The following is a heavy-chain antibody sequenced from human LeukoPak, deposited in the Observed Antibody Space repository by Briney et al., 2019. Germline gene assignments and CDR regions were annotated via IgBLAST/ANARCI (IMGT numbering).Heavy chain of an antibody. CDR1: GGSISSYY. CDR3: ARGGVVQYSSGQGIPFDY. CDR2: IYYSGST. V-gene: IGHV4-59*01. J-gene: IGHJ4*02. Sequence: PSETLSLTCTVSGGSISSYYWSWIRQPPGRGLEWIGYIYYSGSTNYNPSLKSRVTISVDTSKNQFSLKLSSVTAADTAVYYCARGGVVQYSSGQGIPFDYWGQGTLVTVSS. D-gene: IGHD6-19*01.